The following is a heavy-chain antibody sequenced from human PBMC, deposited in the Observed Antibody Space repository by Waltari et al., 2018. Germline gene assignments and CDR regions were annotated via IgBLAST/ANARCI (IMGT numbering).Heavy chain of an antibody. CDR2: LSPYNGYA. D-gene: IGHD2-15*01. V-gene: IGHV1-18*01. CDR1: GYTFTNFG. CDR3: ARGGGPRTVVALTFDL. Sequence: QVQLVQSGAEVKKPGASVKVSCKASGYTFTNFGVNWVRQAPGQGLEWMGWLSPYNGYADYEHTFQGRVTMTTDPSTKTAYLELTSLRSDDTAVYYCARGGGPRTVVALTFDLWGQGTLITVSS. J-gene: IGHJ4*02.